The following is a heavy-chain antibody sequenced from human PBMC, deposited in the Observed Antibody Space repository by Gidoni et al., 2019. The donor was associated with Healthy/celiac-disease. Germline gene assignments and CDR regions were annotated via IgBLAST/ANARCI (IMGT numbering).Heavy chain of an antibody. CDR2: IYYSGST. J-gene: IGHJ4*02. V-gene: IGHV4-39*07. CDR3: ARGSNFGEWELPNFDY. CDR1: GGPTSRRSYY. Sequence: QLQLQESGPGLVKPSETLSLTCTASGGPTSRRSYYWGWLRQPPGKGLEWIGSIYYSGSTYYNPSLKSRVTISVDTSKNQFSLKLSSVTAADTAVYYCARGSNFGEWELPNFDYWGQGTLVTVSS. D-gene: IGHD1-26*01.